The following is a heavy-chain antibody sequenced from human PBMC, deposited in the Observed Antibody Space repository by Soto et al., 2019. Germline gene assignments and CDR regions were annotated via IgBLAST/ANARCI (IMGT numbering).Heavy chain of an antibody. CDR1: GGSISSGGYY. CDR3: ARGPSGRSIYYYYYYMDV. V-gene: IGHV4-31*02. CDR2: IYYSGST. D-gene: IGHD5-12*01. J-gene: IGHJ6*03. Sequence: SETLSVTWTVSGGSISSGGYYWSWIRQHPGKGLEWIGYIYYSGSTYYNPSLKSRVTISVDTSKNQFSLKLSSVTAADTAVYYCARGPSGRSIYYYYYYMDVWGKGTTVTVSS.